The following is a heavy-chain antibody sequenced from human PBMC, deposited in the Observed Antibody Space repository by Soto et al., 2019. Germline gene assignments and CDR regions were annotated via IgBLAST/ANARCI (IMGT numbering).Heavy chain of an antibody. CDR2: ISWNSGDK. D-gene: IGHD2-21*01. J-gene: IGHJ4*02. CDR3: VRGRGPMNRGYFFS. Sequence: VQMVESGGGLVKPGMSLRLSCAASGFRFDDFAMHWVRQGQGKGLEWVSGISWNSGDKDYGDSVKGRFVISRDNDKNSLDLQMKSLRPEDTAVYYCVRGRGPMNRGYFFSWGRGTLVIVSP. CDR1: GFRFDDFA. V-gene: IGHV3-9*01.